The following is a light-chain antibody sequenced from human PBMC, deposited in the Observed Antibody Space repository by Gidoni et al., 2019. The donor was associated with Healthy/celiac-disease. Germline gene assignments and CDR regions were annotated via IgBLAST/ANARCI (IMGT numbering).Light chain of an antibody. CDR1: QSISSY. CDR3: QQSYSTPRS. Sequence: IQLTHSPSSLSASVGDRVTITCRASQSISSYLNWYQQKPGKAPKLLIYAASSLQSGVPSRFSGSGSGTDFTLTISSLQPEDFATYYCQQSYSTPRSFVQGTKLEIK. V-gene: IGKV1-39*01. CDR2: AAS. J-gene: IGKJ2*04.